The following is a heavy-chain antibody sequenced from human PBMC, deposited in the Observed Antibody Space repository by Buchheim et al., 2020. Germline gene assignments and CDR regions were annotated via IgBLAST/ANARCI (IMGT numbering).Heavy chain of an antibody. CDR3: AKALAAYYYDSSGYSEILDY. CDR2: ISYDGSNK. D-gene: IGHD3-22*01. V-gene: IGHV3-30*18. J-gene: IGHJ4*02. Sequence: QVQLVESGGGVVQPGRSLRLSCAASGFTFSSYGMHWVRQAPGTGLEWVAVISYDGSNKYYADSVKGRFTISRDNSKNTLYLQMNSLRAENTAVYYCAKALAAYYYDSSGYSEILDYWGQGTL. CDR1: GFTFSSYG.